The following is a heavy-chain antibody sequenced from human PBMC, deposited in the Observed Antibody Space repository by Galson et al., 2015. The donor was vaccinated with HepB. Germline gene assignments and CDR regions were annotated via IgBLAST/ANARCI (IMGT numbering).Heavy chain of an antibody. CDR2: IYYSGST. CDR3: ARQWEDYGDTPAGFDP. J-gene: IGHJ5*02. V-gene: IGHV4-39*01. CDR1: GSSISSSSYY. D-gene: IGHD4-17*01. Sequence: ETLSLPCTVSGSSISSSSYYWRWIRQPPGKGLEWIGSIYYSGSTYYNPSRKSPVTISVDTSKTQFSLKLSSVTAADTAEYYCARQWEDYGDTPAGFDPWGQGTLVTVSS.